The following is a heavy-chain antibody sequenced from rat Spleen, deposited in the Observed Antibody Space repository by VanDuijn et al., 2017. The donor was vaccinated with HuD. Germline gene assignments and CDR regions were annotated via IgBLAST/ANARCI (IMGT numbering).Heavy chain of an antibody. CDR3: TRDPPGSSGVIDA. CDR1: GFSLTSNG. CDR2: IWSGGIT. Sequence: VQLKESGPGLVQPSQTLSLTCTVSGFSLTSNGISWVRQPPGKGLEWMGVIWSGGITAYNSALKSRLSISRDTSKNQVFLKMSSLQTDDTGTYYCTRDPPGSSGVIDAWGQGASVTVSS. D-gene: IGHD5-1*01. V-gene: IGHV2S63*01. J-gene: IGHJ4*01.